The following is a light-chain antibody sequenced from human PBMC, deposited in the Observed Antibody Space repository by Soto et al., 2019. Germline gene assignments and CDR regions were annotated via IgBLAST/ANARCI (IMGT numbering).Light chain of an antibody. CDR3: QQYNSYSPLT. J-gene: IGKJ4*01. CDR2: KAS. Sequence: DIQMTQSPSTLSASVGDRVAITCRASQRISSWLAWYQQKPGKAPKLLIYKASTLQSGVPSRFSGSGSGTEFTLTISSLQPDDFAPYYCQQYNSYSPLTFGGGTKVEIK. V-gene: IGKV1-5*03. CDR1: QRISSW.